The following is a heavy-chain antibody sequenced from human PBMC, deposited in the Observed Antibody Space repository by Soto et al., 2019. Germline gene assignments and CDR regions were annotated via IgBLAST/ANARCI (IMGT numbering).Heavy chain of an antibody. CDR2: IYYSGST. D-gene: IGHD2-21*02. J-gene: IGHJ4*02. CDR1: GGSISSYY. V-gene: IGHV4-59*01. Sequence: QVQLQESGPGLVKPSETLSLTCTVSGGSISSYYWSWIRQPPGKGLEWIGYIYYSGSTNYNPSLKSRVTISVDTYKNQFSLKLSSVTAADTAVYYCARMTFDDYFDYWGQGTLVTVSS. CDR3: ARMTFDDYFDY.